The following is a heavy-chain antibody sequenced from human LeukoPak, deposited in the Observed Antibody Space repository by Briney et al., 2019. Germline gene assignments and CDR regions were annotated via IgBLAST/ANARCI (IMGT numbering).Heavy chain of an antibody. V-gene: IGHV3-30*18. J-gene: IGHJ4*02. CDR1: GYTFSSYG. CDR2: ISYDGSNK. D-gene: IGHD3-16*01. CDR3: TKVLGDYVPFDY. Sequence: GGSLRLSCAASGYTFSSYGMHWVRQAPGKGLEWVAVISYDGSNKYYADSVKGRFTISRDNSKNTLYLQMNSLRAEDTAVYYCTKVLGDYVPFDYWGQGTLVTVSS.